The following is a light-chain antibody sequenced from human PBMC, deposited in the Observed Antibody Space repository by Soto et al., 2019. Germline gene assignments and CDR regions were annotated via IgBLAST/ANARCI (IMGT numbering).Light chain of an antibody. CDR1: SSNIGKNFV. Sequence: QSVLTQPPSASGTPGQKVTISCSGRSSNIGKNFVYWYQQFPGTAPKLLIYGNSNRPSGVPDRFSGSKSGTSASLAITGLQAEDEADYYCQSYDSSLSGSWVFGGGTKVTVL. V-gene: IGLV1-40*01. CDR3: QSYDSSLSGSWV. J-gene: IGLJ3*02. CDR2: GNS.